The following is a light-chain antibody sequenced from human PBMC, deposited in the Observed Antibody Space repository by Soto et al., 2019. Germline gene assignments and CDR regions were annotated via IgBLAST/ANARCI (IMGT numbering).Light chain of an antibody. Sequence: QSVLTQPPSVSAAPGQKVTISCSGSSSNIGNGYVSWYQQFPGTAPKLLIYDSIKRPSGISDRFSGSKSGTSATLGITGLQTGDEATYYCATWDSSLGGGLFGGGTKLTVL. CDR3: ATWDSSLGGGL. V-gene: IGLV1-51*01. CDR2: DSI. J-gene: IGLJ3*02. CDR1: SSNIGNGY.